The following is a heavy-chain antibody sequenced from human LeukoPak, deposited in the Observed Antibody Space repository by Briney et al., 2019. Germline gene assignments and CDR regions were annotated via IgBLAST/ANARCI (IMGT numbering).Heavy chain of an antibody. J-gene: IGHJ4*02. Sequence: SETLSLTCAVYGGSFSGYYWSWIRQPPGKGLEWIGYIYYSGSTNYNPSLKSRVTISVDTSKNQFSLKLSSVTAADTAVYYCARVENNWNDVGEYYFDYWGQGTLVTVSS. D-gene: IGHD1-20*01. CDR1: GGSFSGYY. V-gene: IGHV4-59*01. CDR2: IYYSGST. CDR3: ARVENNWNDVGEYYFDY.